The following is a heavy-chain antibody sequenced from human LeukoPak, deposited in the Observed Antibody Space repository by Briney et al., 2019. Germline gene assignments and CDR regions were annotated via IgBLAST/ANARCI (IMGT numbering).Heavy chain of an antibody. D-gene: IGHD6-13*01. CDR2: ISRSSSTI. CDR3: AKDLMVLTSWDDAFDI. V-gene: IGHV3-48*04. CDR1: GFTFSRYS. J-gene: IGHJ3*02. Sequence: GGSLRLSCAASGFTFSRYSMNWVRQAPGKGLEWVSYISRSSSTIHYADSVKGRFTISRDNAKSSLFLQMNSLRAEDTAVYYCAKDLMVLTSWDDAFDIWGQGTMVTVSS.